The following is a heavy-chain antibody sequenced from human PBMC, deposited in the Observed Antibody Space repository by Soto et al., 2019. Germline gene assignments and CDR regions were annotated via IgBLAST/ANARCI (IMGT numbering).Heavy chain of an antibody. CDR3: ARDQTGITTAGGGRIDR. CDR2: VSFDGSNK. V-gene: IGHV3-30-3*01. D-gene: IGHD6-13*01. Sequence: QVQLVESGGGVVQPGRSLRLSCAASGFTFSTHAMHWVRQAPGKGLECVAIVSFDGSNKYYADSVKGRFPISRDKSKNTLYLQMSGLTPEDTAFYYCARDQTGITTAGGGRIDRWGQGTLVTVSS. CDR1: GFTFSTHA. J-gene: IGHJ5*02.